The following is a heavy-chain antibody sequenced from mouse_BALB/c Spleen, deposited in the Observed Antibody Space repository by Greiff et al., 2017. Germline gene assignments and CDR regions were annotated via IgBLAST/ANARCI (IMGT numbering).Heavy chain of an antibody. CDR2: ISSVSSTI. D-gene: IGHD3-1*01. J-gene: IGHJ4*01. V-gene: IGHV5-17*02. Sequence: EVKLMESGGGLVQPGGSRKLSCAASGFTFSSFGMHWVRQAPEKGLEWVAYISSVSSTIYYADTVKGRFTISRDNPKNTLFLQMTSLRSEDTAMYYCARSGAMDYWGQGTSVTVSS. CDR1: GFTFSSFG. CDR3: ARSGAMDY.